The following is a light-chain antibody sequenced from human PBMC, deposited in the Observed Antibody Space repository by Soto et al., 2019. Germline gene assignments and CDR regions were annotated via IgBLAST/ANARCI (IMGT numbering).Light chain of an antibody. CDR1: QGISSW. CDR3: QQCQSFPLP. CDR2: AAS. J-gene: IGKJ1*01. V-gene: IGKV1-12*01. Sequence: DMQITAFPASVSACVGLRVTFTRRASQGISSWLAWYQQKPGNAPTLLIYAASTLQSGVPSRFSGSGSGTDFTLTISSLQSEDFATYYCQQCQSFPLPFGQGTKVDI.